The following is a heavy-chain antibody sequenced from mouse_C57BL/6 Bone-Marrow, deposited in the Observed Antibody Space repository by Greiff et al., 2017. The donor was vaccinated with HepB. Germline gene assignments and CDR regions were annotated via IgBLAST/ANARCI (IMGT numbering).Heavy chain of an antibody. CDR1: GFTFSSYG. CDR2: ISSGGSYT. V-gene: IGHV5-6*01. CDR3: ASFGRGFAY. Sequence: EVKLVESGGDLVKPGGSLKLSCAASGFTFSSYGMSWVRQTPDKRLEWVATISSGGSYTYYPDSVKGRFTISRDNAKNTLYLQMSSLKSEDTAMYYCASFGRGFAYWAKGLWSLSLQ. J-gene: IGHJ3*01.